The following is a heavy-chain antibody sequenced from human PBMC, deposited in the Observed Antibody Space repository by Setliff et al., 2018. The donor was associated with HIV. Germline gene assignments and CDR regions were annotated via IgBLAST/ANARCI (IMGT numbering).Heavy chain of an antibody. Sequence: PGGSLRLSCATSGFTFDSYSIIWVRQAPGKGLEWVSYISGLGGGTIYYAESVKGRFTISRDNAKNSLYLQMNSLRAEDTAVYYCARAGVYYDSSGYCIDYWGQGTLVTVSS. J-gene: IGHJ4*02. CDR1: GFTFDSYS. V-gene: IGHV3-48*04. CDR3: ARAGVYYDSSGYCIDY. D-gene: IGHD3-22*01. CDR2: ISGLGGGTI.